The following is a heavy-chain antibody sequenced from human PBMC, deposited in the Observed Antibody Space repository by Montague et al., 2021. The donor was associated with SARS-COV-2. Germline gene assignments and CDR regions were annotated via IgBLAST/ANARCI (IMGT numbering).Heavy chain of an antibody. CDR1: GFSLSTSGMR. CDR3: ARSYYDILTAYYTPFDY. V-gene: IGHV2-70*04. CDR2: XDWDDDK. Sequence: PVLVKPTQTLTLTCTFSGFSLSTSGMRASWIRQPPGKALEWLARXDWDDDKFYSTSLETRLTISKDTSKNQVVLTMTNMDPVDTATYYCARSYYDILTAYYTPFDYWGQGTLVTVSS. D-gene: IGHD3-9*01. J-gene: IGHJ4*02.